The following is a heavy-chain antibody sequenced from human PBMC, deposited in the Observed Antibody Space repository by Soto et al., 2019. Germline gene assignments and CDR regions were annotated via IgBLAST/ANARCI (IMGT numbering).Heavy chain of an antibody. J-gene: IGHJ6*02. CDR2: IIPIYGTA. Sequence: SVKVSCKASGGTFSSFTISWVRQAPGQGLEWMGGIIPIYGTANYAQKFQGRVTITADASTRTAHMELSSLRSEDTAVYYCAKDRRADWESYYYYAMDVWGQGTTVTVSS. CDR1: GGTFSSFT. V-gene: IGHV1-69*13. CDR3: AKDRRADWESYYYYAMDV. D-gene: IGHD1-26*01.